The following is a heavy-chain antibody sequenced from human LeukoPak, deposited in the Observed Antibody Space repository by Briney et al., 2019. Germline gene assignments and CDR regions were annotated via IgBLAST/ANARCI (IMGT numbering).Heavy chain of an antibody. CDR3: ARGFRYDSSGYYLY. Sequence: SETLSLTCTVSGGSISSYYWSWIRQPPGKGLEWIGYIYYSGSTNYNPSLKSRVTISVDTTKNQFSLKLSSVTAADTAVYYCARGFRYDSSGYYLYWGQGTLVSVSS. CDR1: GGSISSYY. J-gene: IGHJ4*02. V-gene: IGHV4-59*01. CDR2: IYYSGST. D-gene: IGHD3-22*01.